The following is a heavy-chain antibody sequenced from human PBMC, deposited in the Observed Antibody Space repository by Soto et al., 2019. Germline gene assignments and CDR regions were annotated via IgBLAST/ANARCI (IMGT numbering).Heavy chain of an antibody. Sequence: QVQLQQWGAGLLKPSETLSLTCAVYGGSFSGYYWSWIRQPPGKGLEWIRVINHSGSTNYNPSLKSRVTISVDTSKNQFSLKLSSVTAADTAVYYCARVRPRYCSGGSCYSGSYAYWGQGTLVSVSS. CDR3: ARVRPRYCSGGSCYSGSYAY. CDR2: INHSGST. V-gene: IGHV4-34*01. D-gene: IGHD2-15*01. J-gene: IGHJ4*02. CDR1: GGSFSGYY.